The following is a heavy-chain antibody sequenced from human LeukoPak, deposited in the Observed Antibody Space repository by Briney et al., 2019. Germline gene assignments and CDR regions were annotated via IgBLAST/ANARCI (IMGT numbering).Heavy chain of an antibody. CDR1: GSTFSSFN. V-gene: IGHV3-48*01. J-gene: IGHJ3*02. CDR3: ARDPPVTTPPDAFDI. CDR2: ISGSSSTT. D-gene: IGHD4-17*01. Sequence: GGSLRLSCAASGSTFSSFNMNWVRQAPGKGLEWVSYISGSSSTTYYADSVKGRFTISRDNAKNSLYLQMNSLRVEDTALYYCARDPPVTTPPDAFDIWGQGTMVTVSS.